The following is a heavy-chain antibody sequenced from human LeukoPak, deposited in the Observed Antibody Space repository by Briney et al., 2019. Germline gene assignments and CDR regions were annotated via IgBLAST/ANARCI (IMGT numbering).Heavy chain of an antibody. D-gene: IGHD2-21*01. CDR2: IYYSGST. CDR1: GDSISSTSYY. V-gene: IGHV4-39*01. CDR3: ARNSYHYGMDV. J-gene: IGHJ6*02. Sequence: SETLSLTCTASGDSISSTSYYWGWIRQPPGKGLEWIGSIYYSGSTYYNPSLKSRVTISVDTSKNQFSLKLSSVTATDTAVYYCARNSYHYGMDVWGQGTTVTVSS.